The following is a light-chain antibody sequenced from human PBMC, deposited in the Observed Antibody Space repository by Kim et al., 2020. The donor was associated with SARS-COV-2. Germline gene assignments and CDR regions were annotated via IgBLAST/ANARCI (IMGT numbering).Light chain of an antibody. CDR3: AAWDDTLKGIV. CDR1: SSNIGSNT. CDR2: TNY. V-gene: IGLV1-44*01. Sequence: QSVLAQPPSVSGTPGQRVTISCSGSSSNIGSNTVSWYQRLPGTAPTLLIYTNYQRRSGVSDRFSGSKSGTAASLVISGLQSGDEGDYYCAAWDDTLKGIVFGGGTKVTVL. J-gene: IGLJ2*01.